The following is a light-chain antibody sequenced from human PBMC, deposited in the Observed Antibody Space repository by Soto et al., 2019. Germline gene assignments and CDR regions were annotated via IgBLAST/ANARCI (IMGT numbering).Light chain of an antibody. CDR3: KQYNTYLT. V-gene: IGKV1-5*03. Sequence: EIEMTQSPSTLSSSLGERVTITCRASQSISSWLAWYQQKPGKAPKLLIYKASSLESGVQSRFSGSGSGTEFTLTIRSLQPDDFATYYCKQYNTYLTCGQGTKVDI. CDR2: KAS. J-gene: IGKJ1*01. CDR1: QSISSW.